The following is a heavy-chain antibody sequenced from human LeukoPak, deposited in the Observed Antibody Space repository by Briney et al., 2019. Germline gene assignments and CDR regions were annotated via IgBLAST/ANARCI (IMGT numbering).Heavy chain of an antibody. CDR3: ARMYYFDY. Sequence: GGSLRLSCAVSGFTFSSYWMHWVRQAPGKGLEWVSYISSSSKTIYYADSVKGRFTIFRDNAKNSLYLQMNSLRDEDTAVYYCARMYYFDYWGQGTLVTVSS. CDR1: GFTFSSYW. D-gene: IGHD2-8*01. V-gene: IGHV3-48*02. J-gene: IGHJ4*02. CDR2: ISSSSKTI.